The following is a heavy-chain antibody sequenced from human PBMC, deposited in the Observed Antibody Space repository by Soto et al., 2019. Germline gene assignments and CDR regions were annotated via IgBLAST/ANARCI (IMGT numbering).Heavy chain of an antibody. V-gene: IGHV3-23*01. D-gene: IGHD2-2*01. CDR1: GFTFSSYA. J-gene: IGHJ4*02. CDR3: ATESHTGCYAAIGY. CDR2: ISGSGGST. Sequence: EVQLLESGGGLVQPGGSLRLSCAASGFTFSSYAMSWVRQAPGKGLEWVSVISGSGGSTYYADSVKGRFTISRDNSKNPLYLKMNGLRAEATAVYYCATESHTGCYAAIGYWGQGSLVTVSS.